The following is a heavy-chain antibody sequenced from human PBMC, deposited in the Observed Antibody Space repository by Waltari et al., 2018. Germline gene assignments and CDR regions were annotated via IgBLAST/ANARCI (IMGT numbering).Heavy chain of an antibody. CDR2: ISSSSSYI. CDR3: ARDHYESSGRDYTLTYYYYYGMDV. J-gene: IGHJ6*02. Sequence: EVQLVESGGGLVKPGGSLRLSCAASGFTFSSYSMNWVRQATGKGLEWVSSISSSSSYINYADSVKGRFTISRDNAKNSLYLQMNSLRAEDTAVDYCARDHYESSGRDYTLTYYYYYGMDVWGQGTTVTVSS. CDR1: GFTFSSYS. D-gene: IGHD3-22*01. V-gene: IGHV3-21*01.